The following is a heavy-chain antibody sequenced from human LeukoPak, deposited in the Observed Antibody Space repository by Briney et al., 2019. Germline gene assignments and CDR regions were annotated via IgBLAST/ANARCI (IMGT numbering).Heavy chain of an antibody. Sequence: PGGSLRLSCAASGFTFSSNAMHWVRQAPGKGLERVAFISYDGVVKYYVDSVRGRFTISRDNSKNTLYLQMNSLRAEDTAVYYCAKDLATKYSLDHWGQGALVTVSS. CDR3: AKDLATKYSLDH. CDR2: ISYDGVVK. CDR1: GFTFSSNA. V-gene: IGHV3-30*18. J-gene: IGHJ4*02. D-gene: IGHD1-26*01.